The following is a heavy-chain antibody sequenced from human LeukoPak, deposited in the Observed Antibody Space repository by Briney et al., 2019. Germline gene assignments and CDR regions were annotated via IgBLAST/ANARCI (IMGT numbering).Heavy chain of an antibody. J-gene: IGHJ6*02. Sequence: ASVTVSCKASGYTSTGYYMHWVRQAPGQGLEWMGRINPNSGGTNYAQKFQGRVTMTRDTSISTAYMELSRLRSDDTAVYYCASTIFGVVITAGYGMDVWGQGTTVTVSS. CDR1: GYTSTGYY. CDR2: INPNSGGT. V-gene: IGHV1-2*06. CDR3: ASTIFGVVITAGYGMDV. D-gene: IGHD3-3*01.